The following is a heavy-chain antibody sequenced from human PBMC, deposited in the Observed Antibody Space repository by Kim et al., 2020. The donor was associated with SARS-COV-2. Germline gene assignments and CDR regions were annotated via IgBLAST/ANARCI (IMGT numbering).Heavy chain of an antibody. CDR3: AKRLASSALDV. Sequence: CYADSGKGRFTTPRDNSTNMVYLQMNSLRAEDTAIYYCAKRLASSALDVWGQGTTVTVSS. V-gene: IGHV3-23*01. D-gene: IGHD6-6*01. J-gene: IGHJ6*02.